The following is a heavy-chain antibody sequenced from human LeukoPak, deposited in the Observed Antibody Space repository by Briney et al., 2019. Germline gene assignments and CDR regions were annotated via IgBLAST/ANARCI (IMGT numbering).Heavy chain of an antibody. Sequence: GGSLRLSCAASGFTFDDYAMHWVRQATGQGLEWMGWVNPNSGHTGYAQKFQGRVTITRNTSISTAYMELSSLRSEDTAVYYCARGYKGITIFGVVIKYYFDYWGQGTLVTVSS. V-gene: IGHV1-8*01. CDR3: ARGYKGITIFGVVIKYYFDY. CDR1: GFTFDDYA. CDR2: VNPNSGHT. J-gene: IGHJ4*02. D-gene: IGHD3-3*01.